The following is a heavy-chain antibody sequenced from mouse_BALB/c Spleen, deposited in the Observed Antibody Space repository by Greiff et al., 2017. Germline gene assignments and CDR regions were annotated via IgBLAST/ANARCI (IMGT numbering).Heavy chain of an antibody. Sequence: EVKLQESGPSLVKPSQTLSLTCSVTGDSITSGYWNWIRKFPGNKLEYMGYISYSGSTYYNPSLKSRISITRDTSKNQYYLQLNSVTTEDTATYYCARYDYYGSSYPYYAMDYWGQGTSVTVSS. CDR1: GDSITSGY. CDR2: ISYSGST. CDR3: ARYDYYGSSYPYYAMDY. V-gene: IGHV3-8*02. J-gene: IGHJ4*01. D-gene: IGHD1-1*01.